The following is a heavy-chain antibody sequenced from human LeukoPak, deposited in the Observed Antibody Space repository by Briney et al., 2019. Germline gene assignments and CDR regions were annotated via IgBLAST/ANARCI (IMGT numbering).Heavy chain of an antibody. J-gene: IGHJ4*02. V-gene: IGHV3-66*01. CDR1: GFTFGDYA. D-gene: IGHD5-18*01. Sequence: GGSLRLSCTASGFTFGDYAMSWVRQAPGKGLEWVSLIYSGGSTYYADSVKGRFTISRDNAKNSLYLQMNSLRAEDTAVYYCARGNTAMVTLWGQGTLVTVSS. CDR3: ARGNTAMVTL. CDR2: IYSGGST.